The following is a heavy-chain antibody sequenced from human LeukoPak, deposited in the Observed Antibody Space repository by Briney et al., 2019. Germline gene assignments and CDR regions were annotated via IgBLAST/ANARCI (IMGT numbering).Heavy chain of an antibody. V-gene: IGHV4-59*01. CDR3: ARAYRLTGANYDSSGYHYYYYMDV. CDR1: GGSISSYY. J-gene: IGHJ6*03. CDR2: IYYSGST. Sequence: SETLSLTCTVSGGSISSYYWSWIRQPPGKGLEWIGYIYYSGSTNYNPSLKSRVTISVDTSKNQFSLKLSSVTAADTAVYYCARAYRLTGANYDSSGYHYYYYMDVWGKGTTVTISS. D-gene: IGHD3-22*01.